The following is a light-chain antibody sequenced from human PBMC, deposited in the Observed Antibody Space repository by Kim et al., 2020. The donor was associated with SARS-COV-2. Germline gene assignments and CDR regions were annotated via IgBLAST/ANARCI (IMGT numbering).Light chain of an antibody. CDR3: SSYAGSNTRYV. Sequence: QSGTISCTGTSSDVGGSSYVSWYPQYPGKAPRLMIYEVSTRPSGVPDRFSGSKSDNTAPLTVSGLQAEDEADYYCSSYAGSNTRYVFGAGTKVTVL. CDR2: EVS. CDR1: SSDVGGSSY. J-gene: IGLJ1*01. V-gene: IGLV2-8*01.